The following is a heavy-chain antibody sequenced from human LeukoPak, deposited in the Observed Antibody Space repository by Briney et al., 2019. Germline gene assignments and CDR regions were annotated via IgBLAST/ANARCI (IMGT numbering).Heavy chain of an antibody. CDR3: ASALVVTAYYYYYMDV. Sequence: ASVKVSCKASGYTFTSYYMHWVRQAPGQGLEWMGIINPSGGSTSYAQKFQGRVTMTRDMSTSTVYMELSSLRSEDTAVYYCASALVVTAYYYYYMDVWGKGTTVTISS. V-gene: IGHV1-46*01. J-gene: IGHJ6*03. CDR1: GYTFTSYY. CDR2: INPSGGST. D-gene: IGHD3-22*01.